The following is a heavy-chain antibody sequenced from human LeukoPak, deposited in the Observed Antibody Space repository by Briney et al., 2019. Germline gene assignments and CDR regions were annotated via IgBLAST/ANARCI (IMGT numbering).Heavy chain of an antibody. CDR2: ISSSGSTI. D-gene: IGHD2-15*01. CDR3: ARGERYCSGGSCRPTFDY. CDR1: GFTFSDYY. V-gene: IGHV3-11*01. Sequence: GGSLRLSCAASGFTFSDYYMSWIRQAPGKGLEWVSYISSSGSTIYYADSVKGRFTISRDNAKNSLYLQMNSLRAEDTAVYYCARGERYCSGGSCRPTFDYWGQGTLVTVSS. J-gene: IGHJ4*02.